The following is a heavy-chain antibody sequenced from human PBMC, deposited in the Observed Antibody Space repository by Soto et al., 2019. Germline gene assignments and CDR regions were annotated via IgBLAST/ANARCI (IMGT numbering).Heavy chain of an antibody. J-gene: IGHJ4*02. V-gene: IGHV1-3*01. D-gene: IGHD3-10*01. CDR3: AREVKGVTSFDY. Sequence: QVRLIQSGPEMMQPGASVRVSCTASGFTALSYAFHWVRQAPGQGPEWLGWLNGGVDGTSYSQRLQGRVTISRDTSTNTVYLEVKSLTSEDTAVYDCAREVKGVTSFDYWGQGTLVTVSS. CDR1: GFTALSYA. CDR2: LNGGVDGT.